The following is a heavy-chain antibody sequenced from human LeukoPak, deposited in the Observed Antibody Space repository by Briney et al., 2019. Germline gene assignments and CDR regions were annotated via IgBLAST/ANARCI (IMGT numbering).Heavy chain of an antibody. D-gene: IGHD3-16*01. Sequence: GGSLRLSCAASGFTFSSYSMNWVRQAPGKGLEWVSTISGGGGSTYYADSVKGRFTISRDNSKNTLYLQVNSLRAEDTAVYYCAKGGRWDVTPFDYWGQGTLVTVSS. CDR1: GFTFSSYS. V-gene: IGHV3-23*01. CDR3: AKGGRWDVTPFDY. J-gene: IGHJ4*02. CDR2: ISGGGGST.